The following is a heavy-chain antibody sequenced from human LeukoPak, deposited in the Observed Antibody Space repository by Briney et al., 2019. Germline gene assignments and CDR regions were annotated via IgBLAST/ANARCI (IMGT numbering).Heavy chain of an antibody. V-gene: IGHV4-4*02. J-gene: IGHJ4*02. D-gene: IGHD2-15*01. CDR1: GGSISSSNW. CDR3: ARVGRYCSGGSCRRSLDY. CDR2: IYHSGST. Sequence: SGTLSLTCAVSGGSISSSNWWSWGRQPPGKGLEWIGEIYHSGSTNYNPSPKSRVTISVDKSKNQFSLKLSSVTAADTAVYYCARVGRYCSGGSCRRSLDYWGQGTLVTVSS.